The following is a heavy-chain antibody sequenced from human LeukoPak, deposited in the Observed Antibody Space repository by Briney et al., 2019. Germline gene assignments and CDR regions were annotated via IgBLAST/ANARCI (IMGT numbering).Heavy chain of an antibody. Sequence: GEPLKISCKGSGYTFTSYWIGWVRQMPGKGLEWMGIIYPGDSDTRYSPSFQGQVTISVDKSITTAYLQWSSLKASDTAIYYCARQPARRATIFGVVIDDYWGQGTLVTVSS. CDR1: GYTFTSYW. J-gene: IGHJ4*02. CDR2: IYPGDSDT. D-gene: IGHD3-3*01. CDR3: ARQPARRATIFGVVIDDY. V-gene: IGHV5-51*01.